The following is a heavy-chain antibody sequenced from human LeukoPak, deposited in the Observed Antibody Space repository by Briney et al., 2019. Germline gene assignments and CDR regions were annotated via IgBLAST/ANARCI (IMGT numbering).Heavy chain of an antibody. Sequence: GGSLRLSCAASGFTFSTYAMAWGRRAPGKGLEWVSGISASGDTTYYGDSVKGRVIISKDYSKNTLYLQMNGLRAEDTALYYCASRPRSTVVAPWDYWGQGTLVTVSS. CDR1: GFTFSTYA. J-gene: IGHJ4*02. CDR2: ISASGDTT. D-gene: IGHD3-22*01. V-gene: IGHV3-23*01. CDR3: ASRPRSTVVAPWDY.